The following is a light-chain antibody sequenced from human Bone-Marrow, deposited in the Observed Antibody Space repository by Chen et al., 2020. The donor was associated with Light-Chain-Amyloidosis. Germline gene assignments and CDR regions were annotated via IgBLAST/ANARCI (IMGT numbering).Light chain of an antibody. CDR3: QSYVAGNPWV. CDR1: SGSIAPNF. Sequence: FLLTQPHSVSESPGKTITISCTRSSGSIAPNFVQWYQQRPGSPPTTLILMNDQRPSGAPDRFSGSIDSSSNSASLTISGLKPEDEADYYCQSYVAGNPWVFGGGTKVTVL. J-gene: IGLJ3*02. CDR2: MND. V-gene: IGLV6-57*01.